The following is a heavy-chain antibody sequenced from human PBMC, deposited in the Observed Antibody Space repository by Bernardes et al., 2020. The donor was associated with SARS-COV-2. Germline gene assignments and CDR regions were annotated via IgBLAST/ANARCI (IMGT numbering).Heavy chain of an antibody. CDR1: GFTFSDHY. CDR2: SRNKVNSYST. V-gene: IGHV3-72*01. Sequence: GGSLRLSRAASGFTFSDHYMDWVRQAPGKGLEWVGRSRNKVNSYSTEYAASVKGRFTISRDESKNSLYLQMDSLRTEDTAVYYCTRTSGGGYSPLDYWGQGTLVTVSS. D-gene: IGHD1-26*01. CDR3: TRTSGGGYSPLDY. J-gene: IGHJ4*02.